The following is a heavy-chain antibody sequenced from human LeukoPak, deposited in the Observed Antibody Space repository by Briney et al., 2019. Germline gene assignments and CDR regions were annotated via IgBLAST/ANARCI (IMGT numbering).Heavy chain of an antibody. CDR3: ARDPSFPVLSDNYYYGMDV. CDR2: IYDSGRT. Sequence: SETLSLTCTVSGGSISSYYWSWIRQPPGKGLEWIGYIYDSGRTNYNPSLESRVTISVDTSSNQFSLKLSSVTAADTAVYYCARDPSFPVLSDNYYYGMDVWGQGTTVTVSS. J-gene: IGHJ6*01. D-gene: IGHD1-26*01. V-gene: IGHV4-59*01. CDR1: GGSISSYY.